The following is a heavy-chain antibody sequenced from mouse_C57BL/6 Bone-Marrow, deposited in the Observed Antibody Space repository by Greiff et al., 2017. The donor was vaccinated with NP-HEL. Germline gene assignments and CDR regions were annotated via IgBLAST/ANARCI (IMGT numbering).Heavy chain of an antibody. V-gene: IGHV5-12*01. CDR2: ISNGGGST. J-gene: IGHJ4*01. CDR3: ARHDAMDY. Sequence: EVKLMESGGGLVQPGGSLKLSCAASGFTFSDYYMYWVRQTPEKRLEWVAYISNGGGSTYYPDTVKGRFTISRDNAKNTLYLQMSRLKSEDTAMYYCARHDAMDYWGQGTSVTVSS. CDR1: GFTFSDYY.